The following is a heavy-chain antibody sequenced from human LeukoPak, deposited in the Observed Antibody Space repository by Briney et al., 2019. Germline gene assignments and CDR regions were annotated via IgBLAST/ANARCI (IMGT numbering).Heavy chain of an antibody. Sequence: ASVKVSCKASGYTFTSYGISWVRQAPGQGLEWMGWISAYNGNTNYAQKLQGRVTMTTDTPTSTAYMELRSLRSDDTAVYYCAREDSYYDILTGYPFWGQGTLVTVSS. V-gene: IGHV1-18*01. CDR2: ISAYNGNT. J-gene: IGHJ4*02. D-gene: IGHD3-9*01. CDR1: GYTFTSYG. CDR3: AREDSYYDILTGYPF.